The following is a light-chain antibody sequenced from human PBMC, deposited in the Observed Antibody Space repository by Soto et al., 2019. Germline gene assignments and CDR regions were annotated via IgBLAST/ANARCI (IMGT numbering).Light chain of an antibody. J-gene: IGKJ5*01. CDR2: KAS. CDR3: QHFNNYPT. V-gene: IGKV1-5*03. CDR1: QTISSW. Sequence: DIQMTKSPSTLSGSVGDRVTITCRASQTISSWLAWYQQKPGKAPKLLIYKASTLKSGVPSRFSGSGSGTEFTLTISSLQPEDFATYYCQHFNNYPTFGQGTRLEI.